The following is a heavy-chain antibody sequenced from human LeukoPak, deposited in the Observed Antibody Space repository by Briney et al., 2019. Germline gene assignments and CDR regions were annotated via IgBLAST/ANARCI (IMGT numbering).Heavy chain of an antibody. J-gene: IGHJ5*02. CDR1: GGPISSYY. CDR2: IYYSGST. Sequence: PSETLSLTCTVSGGPISSYYWSWIRQPPGKGLEWIGYIYYSGSTNYNPSLKSRVTISVDTSKNQFSLKLSSVTAADTAVYYCARVPGLYSSSWYVTWGQGTLVTVSS. D-gene: IGHD6-13*01. V-gene: IGHV4-59*08. CDR3: ARVPGLYSSSWYVT.